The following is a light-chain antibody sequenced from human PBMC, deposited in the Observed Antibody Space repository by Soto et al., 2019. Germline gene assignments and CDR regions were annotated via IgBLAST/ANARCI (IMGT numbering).Light chain of an antibody. V-gene: IGLV2-23*01. CDR1: SSDVGRYNL. J-gene: IGLJ2*01. CDR3: CSYAGSSTYVI. CDR2: EDI. Sequence: QPALTQPASVSGSPGQSLTISCTGTSSDVGRYNLVSWYQQHPGKAPKLMIYEDIKRPSGVSNRISGSKSGNTASLTISGLQAEDEADYYCCSYAGSSTYVIFGGGTKLTVL.